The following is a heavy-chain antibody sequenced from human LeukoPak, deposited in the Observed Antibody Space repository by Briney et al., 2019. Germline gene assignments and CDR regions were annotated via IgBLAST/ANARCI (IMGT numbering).Heavy chain of an antibody. D-gene: IGHD2-8*01. Sequence: SETLSLTCTVSGGSISSSSYYWGWIRQPPGKGLEWIGSIYYSGSTYYNPSLKSRVTISVDTSKNQFSLKLSSVTAADTAVYYCARDRYCTNGVCYFNYFDYWGQGTLVTVSS. CDR2: IYYSGST. V-gene: IGHV4-39*07. CDR3: ARDRYCTNGVCYFNYFDY. J-gene: IGHJ4*02. CDR1: GGSISSSSYY.